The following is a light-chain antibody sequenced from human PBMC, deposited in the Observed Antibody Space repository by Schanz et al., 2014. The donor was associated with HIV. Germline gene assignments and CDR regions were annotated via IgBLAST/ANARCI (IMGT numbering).Light chain of an antibody. J-gene: IGKJ2*02. CDR2: ATS. CDR1: QSISIS. Sequence: DIQMTQSPSSLSASVGDRVTITCRASQSISISLNWYRQKPGKAPRLLIYATSLLHTGVPSRFSGSGSETHFTLTITSLRFDDFATCCCQQSYSAAPCTYGQGTRLQIK. V-gene: IGKV1-39*01. CDR3: QQSYSAAPCT.